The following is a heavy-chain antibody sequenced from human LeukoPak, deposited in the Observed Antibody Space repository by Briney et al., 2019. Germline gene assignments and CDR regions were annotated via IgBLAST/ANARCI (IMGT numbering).Heavy chain of an antibody. CDR2: ISYDGSNK. V-gene: IGHV3-30*18. CDR1: GFTFSSYG. J-gene: IGHJ6*02. CDR3: AKGPPSYYDSSGYYSPPWNYYYYGMDV. D-gene: IGHD3-22*01. Sequence: GGSLRLSCAASGFTFSSYGMHWVRQAPGKGLEWVAVISYDGSNKYYADSVKGRFTISRDNSKNTLYLQMNSLRAEDTAVYYCAKGPPSYYDSSGYYSPPWNYYYYGMDVWGQGTTVTVSS.